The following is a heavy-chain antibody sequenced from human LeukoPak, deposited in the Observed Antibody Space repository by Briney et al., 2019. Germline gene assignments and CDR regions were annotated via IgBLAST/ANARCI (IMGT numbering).Heavy chain of an antibody. CDR3: ARSEALRLGELSLKYYFDY. D-gene: IGHD3-16*02. J-gene: IGHJ4*02. CDR1: GGTFSSYA. Sequence: ASVKVSCKASGGTFSSYAISWVRQAPGRGLEWMGGIIPIFGTANYAQKFQGRVTITADESTSTAYMELSSLRSEDTAVYYCARSEALRLGELSLKYYFDYWGQGTLVTVSS. V-gene: IGHV1-69*13. CDR2: IIPIFGTA.